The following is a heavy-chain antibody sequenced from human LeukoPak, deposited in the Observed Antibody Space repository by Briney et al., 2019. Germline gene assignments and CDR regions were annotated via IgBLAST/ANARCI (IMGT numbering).Heavy chain of an antibody. CDR1: GGSFSGYY. CDR2: IYHSGST. Sequence: KPSETLSLTCAVYGGSFSGYYWSWIRQPPGKGLEWIGYIYHSGSTYYNPSLKSRVTISVDRSKNQFSLKLSSVTAADTAVYYCARALVWGFDPWGQGTLVTVSS. V-gene: IGHV4-34*01. J-gene: IGHJ5*02. CDR3: ARALVWGFDP. D-gene: IGHD2-8*01.